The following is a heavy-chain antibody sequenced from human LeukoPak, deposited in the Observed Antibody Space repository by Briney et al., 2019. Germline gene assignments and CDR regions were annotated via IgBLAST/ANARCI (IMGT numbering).Heavy chain of an antibody. D-gene: IGHD4-17*01. J-gene: IGHJ3*02. CDR2: ITSTGGST. CDR1: GFTFSSFA. Sequence: GGSLTLSCAASGFTFSSFAMNWVRQAPGKGLEWVSTITSTGGSTDYPDSAKRRFTMSRDNSKNTVWLQMNRLRADDTAIYYCAKGGPTVLDAFDMWGGGTMVSVSS. CDR3: AKGGPTVLDAFDM. V-gene: IGHV3-23*01.